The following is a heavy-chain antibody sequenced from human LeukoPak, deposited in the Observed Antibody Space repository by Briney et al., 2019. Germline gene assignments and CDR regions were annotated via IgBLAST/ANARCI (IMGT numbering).Heavy chain of an antibody. CDR1: GFTFSSYG. CDR2: ISYDGSNK. D-gene: IGHD3-10*01. J-gene: IGHJ6*02. Sequence: GGSLRLSCEASGFTFSSYGMHWVRQAPGKGLEWVAVISYDGSNKYYADSVKGRFTISRDNSKNTLYLQMNSLRAEDTAVYYCAKDYGLPSGMDVWGQGTTVTVSS. CDR3: AKDYGLPSGMDV. V-gene: IGHV3-30*18.